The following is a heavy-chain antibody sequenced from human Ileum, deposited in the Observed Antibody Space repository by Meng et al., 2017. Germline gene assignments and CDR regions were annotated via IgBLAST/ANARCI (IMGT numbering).Heavy chain of an antibody. V-gene: IGHV2-26*01. CDR2: IFSNDGK. Sequence: SGPTLVKPTETLTLTCTVSGFSLSNDRLGVSWVRQPPGKALEWLAHIFSNDGKSYSTSLKSRLTISKDTSKSQVVLTMTYMDPVDTATYYCARIAVSGTVGAFDFWGQGTMVTVSS. J-gene: IGHJ3*01. D-gene: IGHD6-19*01. CDR1: GFSLSNDRLG. CDR3: ARIAVSGTVGAFDF.